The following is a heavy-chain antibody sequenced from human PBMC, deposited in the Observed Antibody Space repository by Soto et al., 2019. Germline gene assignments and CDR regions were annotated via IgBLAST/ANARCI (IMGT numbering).Heavy chain of an antibody. J-gene: IGHJ5*02. CDR3: ASVGGYNNWFDP. V-gene: IGHV1-46*01. D-gene: IGHD3-22*01. CDR2: INPSGGST. Sequence: ASVKVSCKASGYTFTSHYMHWVRQAPGQGLEWMGIINPSGGSTSYAQKFQGRVTMTRDTSTSTVYMELSSLRSEDTAVYYCASVGGYNNWFDPWGQGTLVTVSS. CDR1: GYTFTSHY.